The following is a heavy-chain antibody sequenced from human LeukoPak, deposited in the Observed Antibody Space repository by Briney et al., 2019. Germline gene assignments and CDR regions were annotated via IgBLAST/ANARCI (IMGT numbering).Heavy chain of an antibody. CDR1: GFTFSSYW. J-gene: IGHJ3*01. D-gene: IGHD1-20*01. V-gene: IGHV3-23*01. Sequence: GGSLRLSCAASGFTFSSYWMSWVRQAPGKGLEWVSGTSGSGGSTYYADSVKGRFTISRDNSKDTLYLQMNSLRAEDTAVYYCARGRLTGTDLSWGQGTMVTVSS. CDR2: TSGSGGST. CDR3: ARGRLTGTDLS.